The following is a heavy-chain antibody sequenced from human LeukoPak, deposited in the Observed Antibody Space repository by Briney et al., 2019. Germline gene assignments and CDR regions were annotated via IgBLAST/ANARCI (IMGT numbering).Heavy chain of an antibody. V-gene: IGHV3-30*18. CDR2: ISYDGRNK. J-gene: IGHJ3*02. D-gene: IGHD2-2*01. CDR1: GFTFSSSG. CDR3: AKDSGEGQLLDGAFDI. Sequence: SGGSLRLSCAASGFTFSSSGIHWVRQAPGKGLEWVAVISYDGRNKFYADSVKGRFTISRDNSKNSLYLQVNSLRAEDTAVYYCAKDSGEGQLLDGAFDIWGQGTMVTVSS.